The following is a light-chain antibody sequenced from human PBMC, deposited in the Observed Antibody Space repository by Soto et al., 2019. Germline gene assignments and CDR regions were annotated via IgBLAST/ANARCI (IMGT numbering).Light chain of an antibody. J-gene: IGLJ2*01. V-gene: IGLV2-14*01. CDR2: EVS. CDR1: SSDVGGYNY. Sequence: QSVLTQPASVSGSPGQSITISCTGTSSDVGGYNYVSWYQQHPGKAPKLMIYEVSNRPSGVSNRFSGSKSGNTASLTISGREAEDEADYYCCSDTSSSTRVFGGGTKVTVL. CDR3: CSDTSSSTRV.